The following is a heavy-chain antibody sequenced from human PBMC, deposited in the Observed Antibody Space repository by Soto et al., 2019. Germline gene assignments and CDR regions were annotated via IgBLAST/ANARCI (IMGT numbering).Heavy chain of an antibody. CDR1: GYTFTSYY. Sequence: QVQLVQSGAEVKEPGASVKISCKASGYTFTSYYMHWVRQAPGQGLEWMGIINPSGGVTSYAQKCRLRATXXRXTXXSTVYVNMIIMIAEGSVVYYCARPHTHYSYGYFVFWGQGTLVTVSS. J-gene: IGHJ4*02. V-gene: IGHV1-46*01. D-gene: IGHD5-18*01. CDR2: INPSGGVT. CDR3: ARPHTHYSYGYFVF.